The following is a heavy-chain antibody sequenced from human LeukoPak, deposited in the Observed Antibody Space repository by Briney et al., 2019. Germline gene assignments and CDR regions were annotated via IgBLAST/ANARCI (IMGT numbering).Heavy chain of an antibody. Sequence: GGSLRLSCAASGSTFSSYAMSWVRQAPGKGLEWVSAISGSGGSTYYADSVKGRFTISRENSKNTLYLQMNSLRAEDTAVYYCATFSGSYYAFDYWGQGTLVTVSS. CDR3: ATFSGSYYAFDY. CDR2: ISGSGGST. J-gene: IGHJ4*02. D-gene: IGHD1-26*01. V-gene: IGHV3-23*01. CDR1: GSTFSSYA.